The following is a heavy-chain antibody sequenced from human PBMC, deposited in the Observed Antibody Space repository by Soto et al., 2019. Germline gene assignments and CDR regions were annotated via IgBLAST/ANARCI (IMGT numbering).Heavy chain of an antibody. J-gene: IGHJ5*02. CDR2: ISYHGVNK. D-gene: IGHD5-12*01. V-gene: IGHV3-30*18. CDR3: GKYSDYGHHRDWFDP. Sequence: QVQLVESGGGVVYPGRSLRLSCTASGFSFSSYGVHWVRQAPGKGLEWVAVISYHGVNKYYADSVNGRFTISRDNSKNMVFLQMNSLTVEDTAVYYCGKYSDYGHHRDWFDPWGQGTLVTVSS. CDR1: GFSFSSYG.